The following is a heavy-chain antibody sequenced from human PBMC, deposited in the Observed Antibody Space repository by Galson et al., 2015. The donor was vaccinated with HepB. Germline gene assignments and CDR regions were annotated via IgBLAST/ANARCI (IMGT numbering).Heavy chain of an antibody. V-gene: IGHV1-3*01. D-gene: IGHD2-2*01. Sequence: SVKVSCKASGYTFTSYAMHWVRQAPGQRLEWMGWINAGNGNTKYSQKFQGRVTITRDTSASTAYMELSSLRSEDTAVYYCARSPRVVVVPAANKYWFDPWGQGTLVTVSS. CDR2: INAGNGNT. CDR3: ARSPRVVVVPAANKYWFDP. J-gene: IGHJ5*02. CDR1: GYTFTSYA.